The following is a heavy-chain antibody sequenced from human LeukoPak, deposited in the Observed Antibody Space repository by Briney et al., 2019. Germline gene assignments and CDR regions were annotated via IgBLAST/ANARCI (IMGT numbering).Heavy chain of an antibody. V-gene: IGHV3-21*01. Sequence: AGGSLRLSCAASGFTFSSYSMNWVRQAPGKGLEWVSSISSSSSYIYYADSVRGRFTISRDNAKNSLYLQMNSLRAEDTAVYYCARLTMGPGGYWGQGTLVTVSS. CDR3: ARLTMGPGGY. CDR2: ISSSSSYI. J-gene: IGHJ4*02. CDR1: GFTFSSYS. D-gene: IGHD1-14*01.